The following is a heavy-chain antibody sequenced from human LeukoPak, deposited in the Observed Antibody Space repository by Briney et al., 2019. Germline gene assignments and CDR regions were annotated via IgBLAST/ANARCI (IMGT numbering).Heavy chain of an antibody. CDR2: ISTRDNVI. J-gene: IGHJ4*02. V-gene: IGHV3-11*04. CDR1: GFDVDDYY. CDR3: AKDSYSKGDY. D-gene: IGHD5-18*01. Sequence: GGSLRLSCAASGFDVDDYYLDWIRQAPGKGLEWVAYISTRDNVIYYADSVKGRFTISRDNAKNSLYLQMNSLRAEDTGVYYCAKDSYSKGDYWGQGVLVTVSS.